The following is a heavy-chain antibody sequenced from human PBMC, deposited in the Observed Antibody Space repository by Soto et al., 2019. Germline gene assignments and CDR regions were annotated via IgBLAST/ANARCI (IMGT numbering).Heavy chain of an antibody. CDR1: GGSFSGYY. CDR2: INHSGST. J-gene: IGHJ2*01. V-gene: IGHV4-34*01. D-gene: IGHD3-9*01. Sequence: SETLSLTCAVYGGSFSGYYWSWIRQPPGKGLEWIGEINHSGSTNYNPSLKSRVTISVDTSKNQFSLKLSSVTAADTAVYYCARDVPYYDILTGYENNWYFDLWGRGTVVT. CDR3: ARDVPYYDILTGYENNWYFDL.